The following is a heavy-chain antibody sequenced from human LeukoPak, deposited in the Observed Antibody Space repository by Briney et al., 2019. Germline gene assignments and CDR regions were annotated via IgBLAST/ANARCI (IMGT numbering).Heavy chain of an antibody. CDR3: ARAPTVLVGYCSSSSCQADY. CDR2: ISSSSSYI. V-gene: IGHV3-21*01. D-gene: IGHD2-2*01. CDR1: GFTFSSYS. Sequence: GGSLRLSCAASGFTFSSYSMNWVRQAPGKGLEWVSSISSSSSYIYYADSVKGRLTISRDNAKNSLYLQMNSLRAEDTAVYYCARAPTVLVGYCSSSSCQADYWGQGTLVTVSS. J-gene: IGHJ4*02.